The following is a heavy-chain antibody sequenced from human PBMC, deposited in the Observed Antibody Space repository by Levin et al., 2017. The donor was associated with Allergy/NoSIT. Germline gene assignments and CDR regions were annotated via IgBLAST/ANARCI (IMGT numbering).Heavy chain of an antibody. V-gene: IGHV4-31*03. D-gene: IGHD5-12*01. J-gene: IGHJ5*02. Sequence: SQTLSLTCTVSGGSISSGGYYWSWIRQHPGKGLEWIGYIYYSGSTYYNPSLKSRVTISVDTSKNQFSLKLSSVTAADTAVYYCARDSGYDFGEGSKPWFDPWGQGTLVTVSS. CDR1: GGSISSGGYY. CDR2: IYYSGST. CDR3: ARDSGYDFGEGSKPWFDP.